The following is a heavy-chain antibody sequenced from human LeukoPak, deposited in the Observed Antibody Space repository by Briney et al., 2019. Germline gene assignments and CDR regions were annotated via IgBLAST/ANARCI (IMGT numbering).Heavy chain of an antibody. CDR3: AREGYSYPNFDY. J-gene: IGHJ4*02. Sequence: GGSLRLSCAASGFTFSSYGMHWVRQAPGKGLEWVAFIRYDGSNKYYADSVKGRFTISRDNAKNSLYLQMNSLRAEDTAVYYCAREGYSYPNFDYWGQGTLVTVSS. D-gene: IGHD5-18*01. CDR2: IRYDGSNK. V-gene: IGHV3-30*02. CDR1: GFTFSSYG.